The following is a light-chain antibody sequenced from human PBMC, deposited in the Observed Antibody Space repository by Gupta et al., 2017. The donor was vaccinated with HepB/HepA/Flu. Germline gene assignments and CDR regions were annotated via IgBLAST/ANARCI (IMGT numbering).Light chain of an antibody. J-gene: IGKJ2*01. CDR2: GAS. CDR1: QSVSDN. Sequence: EIVLTQSPATLSVSPGERATLSCRASQSVSDNLAWYQQKPGQTPRLLIYGASTRATGISARFSGSGSGTEFTLTISSLQSEDCAVYYWKQYNNGTPYTFGQGTKVEIK. V-gene: IGKV3-15*01. CDR3: KQYNNGTPYT.